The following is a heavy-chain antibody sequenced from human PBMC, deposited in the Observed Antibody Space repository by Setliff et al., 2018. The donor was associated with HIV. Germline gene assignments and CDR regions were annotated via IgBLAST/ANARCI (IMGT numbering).Heavy chain of an antibody. Sequence: GESLKISCAASGFSFSDYYMSWIRQAPGMGLEWVSYISRGGNSIYYADSVKGRYTISRDNAKNSLYLQMNSLRAEDTAVYYCARSTRGGLVVYGSSRNAYYFDYWGQGTLVTVSS. J-gene: IGHJ4*02. D-gene: IGHD2-15*01. CDR1: GFSFSDYY. CDR2: ISRGGNSI. CDR3: ARSTRGGLVVYGSSRNAYYFDY. V-gene: IGHV3-11*01.